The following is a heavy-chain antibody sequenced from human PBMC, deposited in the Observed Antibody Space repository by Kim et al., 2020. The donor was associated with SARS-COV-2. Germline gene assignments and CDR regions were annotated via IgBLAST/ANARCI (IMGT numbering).Heavy chain of an antibody. D-gene: IGHD6-13*01. J-gene: IGHJ6*02. CDR2: ISGSGGST. CDR1: GFTFSSYA. V-gene: IGHV3-23*01. Sequence: GGSLRLSCAASGFTFSSYAMSWVRQAPGKGLEWVSAISGSGGSTYYADSVKGRFTISRDNSKNTLSLQMNSLRAEDTAVYYCAKPYPFNPLAAAVRLRYYYGMDVWGQGTTVTVSS. CDR3: AKPYPFNPLAAAVRLRYYYGMDV.